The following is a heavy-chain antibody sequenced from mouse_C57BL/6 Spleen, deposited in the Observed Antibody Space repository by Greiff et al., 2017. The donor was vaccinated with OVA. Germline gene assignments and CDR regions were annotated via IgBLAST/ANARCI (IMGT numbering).Heavy chain of an antibody. CDR3: SVRLSSGYYFDY. V-gene: IGHV1-50*01. CDR2: IDPSDSYT. J-gene: IGHJ2*01. CDR1: GYTFTSYW. D-gene: IGHD3-2*02. Sequence: QVQLQQPGAELVKPGASVKLSCKASGYTFTSYWMQWVKQRPGQGLEWIGVIDPSDSYTNYNQKFKGKATLPVDKTSSTTYMQHSSLTSEDAAVYYCSVRLSSGYYFDYWGQGTTLTVSS.